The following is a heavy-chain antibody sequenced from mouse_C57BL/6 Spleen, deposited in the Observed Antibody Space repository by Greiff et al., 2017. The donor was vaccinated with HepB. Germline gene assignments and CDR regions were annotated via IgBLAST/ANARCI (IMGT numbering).Heavy chain of an antibody. V-gene: IGHV2-5*01. Sequence: VKLMESGPGLVQPSQSLSITCTVSGFSLTSYGVHWVRQSPGKGLEWLGVIWRGGSTDYNAAFMSRLSITKDNSKSQVFFKMNSLQADDTAIYYCAKGYDYDEDYAMDYWGQGTSVTVSS. CDR3: AKGYDYDEDYAMDY. J-gene: IGHJ4*01. CDR2: IWRGGST. CDR1: GFSLTSYG. D-gene: IGHD2-4*01.